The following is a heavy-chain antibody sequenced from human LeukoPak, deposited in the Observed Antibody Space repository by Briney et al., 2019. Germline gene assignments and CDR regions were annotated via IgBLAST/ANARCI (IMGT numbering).Heavy chain of an antibody. V-gene: IGHV3-7*03. D-gene: IGHD2-2*02. CDR2: IRQDGSEK. Sequence: GGSLRLSCAASGFTFSSCWMTWVRQAPGKGLEWVANIRQDGSEKNCVDSVKGRFTISRDNAKNSLYLQMNSLRAEDTAVYYCAKETNTPFAFDIWGQGTMVTVSS. CDR1: GFTFSSCW. CDR3: AKETNTPFAFDI. J-gene: IGHJ3*02.